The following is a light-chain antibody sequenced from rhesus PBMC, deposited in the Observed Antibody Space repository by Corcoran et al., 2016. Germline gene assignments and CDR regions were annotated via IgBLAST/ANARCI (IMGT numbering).Light chain of an antibody. CDR2: GAT. Sequence: QVILTQSPATLSLSTGERATLSCKASQSDRQHLAWHQQQPGKAPRPLVYGATSRATGIPDRCSGSGSGTGVTLTISSLEPEDVGVYHCYQHSSGYSFGQGTKGEI. V-gene: IGKV3-10*01. J-gene: IGKJ2*01. CDR1: QSDRQH. CDR3: YQHSSGYS.